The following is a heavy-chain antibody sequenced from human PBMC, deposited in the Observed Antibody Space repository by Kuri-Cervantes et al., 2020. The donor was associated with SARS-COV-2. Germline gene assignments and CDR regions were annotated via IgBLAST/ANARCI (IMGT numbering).Heavy chain of an antibody. D-gene: IGHD3-22*01. CDR3: ALGYWGSGYPRYYYYMDV. J-gene: IGHJ6*03. Sequence: ASVKVSCKASGYTFTSYGISWVRQAPGQGLEWMGWISAYNGNTNYAQKLQGRVTMTTDTSTSTAHMELRSLRSEDTAVYYCALGYWGSGYPRYYYYMDVWGKGTTVTVSS. CDR1: GYTFTSYG. V-gene: IGHV1-18*01. CDR2: ISAYNGNT.